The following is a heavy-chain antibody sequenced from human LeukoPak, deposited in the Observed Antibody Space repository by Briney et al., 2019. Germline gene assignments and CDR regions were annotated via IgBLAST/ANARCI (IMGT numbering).Heavy chain of an antibody. D-gene: IGHD6-6*01. Sequence: SETLSLTCNVSGGSIRSGSDYWSWIRQPAGKGLEWIGRVDSGGSTNYNPSLKGRVTISVDTSKNQFSLKLSSVTAADTAVYYCASTKADSSSSRLYYFDYWGQGTLVTVSS. CDR2: VDSGGST. CDR1: GGSIRSGSDY. J-gene: IGHJ4*02. V-gene: IGHV4-61*02. CDR3: ASTKADSSSSRLYYFDY.